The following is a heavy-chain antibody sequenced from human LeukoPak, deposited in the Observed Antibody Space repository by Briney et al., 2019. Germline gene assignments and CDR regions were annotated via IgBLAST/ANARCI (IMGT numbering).Heavy chain of an antibody. J-gene: IGHJ4*02. CDR1: GYTFTSYA. Sequence: ASVKVSCKASGYTFTSYAMHWVRQAPGQRLEWMGWINPNSGGTNYAQKFQGRVTMTRDTSISTAYMELSRLRSDDTAVYYCARGSGSYHFDYWGQGTLVTVSS. V-gene: IGHV1-2*02. CDR3: ARGSGSYHFDY. CDR2: INPNSGGT. D-gene: IGHD1-26*01.